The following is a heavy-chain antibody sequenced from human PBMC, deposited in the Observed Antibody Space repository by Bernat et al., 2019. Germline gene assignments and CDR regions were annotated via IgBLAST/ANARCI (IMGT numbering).Heavy chain of an antibody. Sequence: HITLKESGPTLVKPTQTLTLTCTFSGFSLSTSGVGVGWIRQPPGKALEWLALIYWDDDKRYSPSLKSRLTITKDTSKNQVVLTMTNMDPVDTATYYCAHSNSGSYFGGIAVAPFDYWGQGTLVTVSS. CDR1: GFSLSTSGVG. CDR3: AHSNSGSYFGGIAVAPFDY. CDR2: IYWDDDK. V-gene: IGHV2-5*02. D-gene: IGHD1-26*01. J-gene: IGHJ4*02.